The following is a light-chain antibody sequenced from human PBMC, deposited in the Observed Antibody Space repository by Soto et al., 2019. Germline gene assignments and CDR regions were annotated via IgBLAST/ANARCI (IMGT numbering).Light chain of an antibody. CDR1: QIFPSSY. CDR3: QHYDSSPT. CDR2: GAS. V-gene: IGKV3-20*01. Sequence: EIVLTQSPGTLSLSPGERATLSCRASQIFPSSYLAWYQPKPGQAPRLPIYGASSRATGIPDRFFGSGSGTDFILTISRLEPEDFAVYYCQHYDSSPTFGGGTKVEIK. J-gene: IGKJ4*01.